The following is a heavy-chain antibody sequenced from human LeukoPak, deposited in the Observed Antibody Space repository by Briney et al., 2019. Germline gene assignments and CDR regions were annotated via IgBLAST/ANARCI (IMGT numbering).Heavy chain of an antibody. CDR2: IHYNGST. J-gene: IGHJ4*02. CDR1: GGSISSSSYY. V-gene: IGHV4-39*02. Sequence: SETLSLTCTVPGGSISSSSYYWGWIRQPPGKGLEWIGSIHYNGSTYYNPSLKSRVTISVDTSKIQFSLKLSSVTAADTAVYYCAREDGGDYAYTLDYWGQGTLVTVAP. CDR3: AREDGGDYAYTLDY. D-gene: IGHD4-17*01.